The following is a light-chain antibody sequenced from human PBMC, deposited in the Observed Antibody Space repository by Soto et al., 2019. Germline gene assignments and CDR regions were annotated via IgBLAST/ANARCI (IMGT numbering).Light chain of an antibody. V-gene: IGLV1-47*01. CDR1: SSNIGSNT. J-gene: IGLJ3*02. Sequence: QSVLTQPPSASGTPGQRVTISCSGSSSNIGSNTVSWYQLLPGTAPKLLIFRDNQRPSGVPDRFSGSKSGTSASLAISGLRSEDEADYFCATWDDSLSGWVFGGGTQLTVL. CDR3: ATWDDSLSGWV. CDR2: RDN.